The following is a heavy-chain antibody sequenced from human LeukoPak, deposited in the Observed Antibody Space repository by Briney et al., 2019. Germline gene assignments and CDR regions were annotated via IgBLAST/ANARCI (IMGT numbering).Heavy chain of an antibody. J-gene: IGHJ4*02. CDR3: ASGVVGATTGAYSFDY. V-gene: IGHV1-69*13. CDR1: GGTFSSYA. CDR2: IIPIFGTA. D-gene: IGHD1-26*01. Sequence: SVKVSCKASGGTFSSYAISWVRQAPGQGLEWMGGIIPIFGTANYAQKFQGRVTIIADESTSTAYMELSSLRSEDTAVYYCASGVVGATTGAYSFDYWGRGTLVTVSS.